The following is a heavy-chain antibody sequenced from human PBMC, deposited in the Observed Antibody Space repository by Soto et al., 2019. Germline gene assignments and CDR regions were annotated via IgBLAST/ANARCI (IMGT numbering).Heavy chain of an antibody. V-gene: IGHV1-18*01. CDR2: ISAYNGNT. Sequence: GASVKVSCKASGYTFNSYGISWVRQAPGQGLEWMGWISAYNGNTNYAQKLQGRVTMTTDTSTSTAYMELRSLRSDDTAVYYCARAVVIDVYYYYYYMDVWGKGTTVTVSS. J-gene: IGHJ6*03. D-gene: IGHD3-22*01. CDR1: GYTFNSYG. CDR3: ARAVVIDVYYYYYYMDV.